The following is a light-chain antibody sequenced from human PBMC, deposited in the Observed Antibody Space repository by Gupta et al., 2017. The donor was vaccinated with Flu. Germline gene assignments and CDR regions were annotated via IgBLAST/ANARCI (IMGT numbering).Light chain of an antibody. CDR1: SSNIGSNY. J-gene: IGLJ1*01. V-gene: IGLV1-47*01. CDR3: AVWDDSLSGHV. Sequence: RVTSPCSGSSSNIGSNYVDWNQQLPGTAPKPLIYRNNQRPSGVPDRFSGSKAGTSASLAISGLRSEDEADYYCAVWDDSLSGHVFGTGTKVTVL. CDR2: RNN.